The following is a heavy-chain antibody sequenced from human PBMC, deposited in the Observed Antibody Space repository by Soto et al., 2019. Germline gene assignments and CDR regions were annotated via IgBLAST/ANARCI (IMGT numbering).Heavy chain of an antibody. D-gene: IGHD6-19*01. Sequence: SVKVSCKASGGTFSSYAISWVRQAPGQGLEWMGGIIPIFGTANYAQKFQGRVTITADKSTSTAYMELSSLRSEDTAVYYCARARYSSGWSDYYYGMDVWGQGTTVTSP. CDR2: IIPIFGTA. J-gene: IGHJ6*02. V-gene: IGHV1-69*06. CDR1: GGTFSSYA. CDR3: ARARYSSGWSDYYYGMDV.